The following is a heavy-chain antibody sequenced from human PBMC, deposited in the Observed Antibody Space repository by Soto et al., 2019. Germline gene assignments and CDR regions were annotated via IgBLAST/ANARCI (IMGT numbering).Heavy chain of an antibody. V-gene: IGHV3-30-3*01. J-gene: IGHJ4*02. Sequence: PGGSLRLSCGASGFTFRSYAMHWVRQTPGKGLEWVAVISYDGSNKHYADSVKGRFSISRDNAKNMLYLQMDSLSSEDTAVYYCVRSMIIVVRLIGLDYWGKGT. D-gene: IGHD3-22*01. CDR3: VRSMIIVVRLIGLDY. CDR1: GFTFRSYA. CDR2: ISYDGSNK.